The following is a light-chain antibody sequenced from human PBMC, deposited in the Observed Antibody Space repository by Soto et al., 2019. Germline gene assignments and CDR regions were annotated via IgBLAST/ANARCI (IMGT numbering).Light chain of an antibody. Sequence: ETVLTQSPGTLSSSPGERATLSCRASQTVSSHYLAWYQQKPGQAPRLLIYGASRRATGIPDRFSGSGSGTDYTLTISRLEPEDFAASYCQHYGSSPPTYTFGQGTKLEIK. J-gene: IGKJ2*01. CDR3: QHYGSSPPTYT. CDR2: GAS. V-gene: IGKV3-20*01. CDR1: QTVSSHY.